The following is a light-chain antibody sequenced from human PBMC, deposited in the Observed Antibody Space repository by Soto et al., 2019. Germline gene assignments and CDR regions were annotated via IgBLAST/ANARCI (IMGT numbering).Light chain of an antibody. J-gene: IGKJ2*01. CDR2: AAS. Sequence: DIQMTQSPSSLSASVGDRVTITCRASQSISSYLNWYQQKPGKAPKLRIYAASSLQSGFPSRFSGSGSGTDFTLTISSLQPEDFATYYCQQSYSTPYTVCQGTKLEIK. CDR3: QQSYSTPYT. CDR1: QSISSY. V-gene: IGKV1-39*01.